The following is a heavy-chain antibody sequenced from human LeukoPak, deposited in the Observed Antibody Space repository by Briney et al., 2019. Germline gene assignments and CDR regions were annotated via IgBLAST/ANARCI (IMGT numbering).Heavy chain of an antibody. CDR1: GFTFSTYA. Sequence: GGSLRLSCSASGFTFSTYAMHWVRQAPGKGLECVSAISTNGGSTYYADSVKGRFTISRDNSKNTLFLQMSSLRAEDTAVYYCVKKMTPGVAEAGHFDYWGQGTLVTVSS. CDR2: ISTNGGST. J-gene: IGHJ4*02. D-gene: IGHD6-19*01. V-gene: IGHV3-64D*06. CDR3: VKKMTPGVAEAGHFDY.